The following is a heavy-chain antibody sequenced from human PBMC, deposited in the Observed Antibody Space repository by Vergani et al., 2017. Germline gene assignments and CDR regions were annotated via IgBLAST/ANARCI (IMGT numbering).Heavy chain of an antibody. CDR2: INAGNGNT. CDR1: GYTFTSYA. D-gene: IGHD4-17*01. V-gene: IGHV1-3*01. J-gene: IGHJ6*02. Sequence: QVQLVQSGAEVKKPGASVKVSCKASGYTFTSYAMHWVRQAPGQRLEWMGWINAGNGNTKYSQKLQGRVTITKDPSASTAYMELSSLRSEDTAVYYCARAYGDYYGMDVWGQGTTVTGSS. CDR3: ARAYGDYYGMDV.